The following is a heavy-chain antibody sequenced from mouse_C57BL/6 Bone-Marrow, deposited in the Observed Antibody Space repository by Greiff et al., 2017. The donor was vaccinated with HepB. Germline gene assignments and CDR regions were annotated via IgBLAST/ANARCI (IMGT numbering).Heavy chain of an antibody. V-gene: IGHV1-74*01. CDR2: IHPSDSET. CDR3: ARSGGAWFAY. J-gene: IGHJ3*01. Sequence: QVQLQQPGAELVKPGASVKVSCKASGYTFTSYWMHWVKQRPGQGLEWIGRIHPSDSETHYNQKFKDKATLTVDKSSSTAYMQLSSLTSEDSAVYYCARSGGAWFAYWGQGTLVTVSA. CDR1: GYTFTSYW. D-gene: IGHD3-1*01.